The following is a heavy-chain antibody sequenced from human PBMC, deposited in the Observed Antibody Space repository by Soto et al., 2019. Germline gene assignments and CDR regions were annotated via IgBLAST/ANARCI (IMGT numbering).Heavy chain of an antibody. CDR2: ISYDGSNK. V-gene: IGHV3-30-3*01. CDR1: GFTFSSYA. J-gene: IGHJ6*02. D-gene: IGHD3-3*01. Sequence: GWSLRLSCAASGFTFSSYAMHWVRQAPGKGLEWVAVISYDGSNKYYADSVKGRFTISRDNSKNTLYLQMNSLRAEDTAVYYCARDKGPNYDFNGMDVWGQGTTVTVSS. CDR3: ARDKGPNYDFNGMDV.